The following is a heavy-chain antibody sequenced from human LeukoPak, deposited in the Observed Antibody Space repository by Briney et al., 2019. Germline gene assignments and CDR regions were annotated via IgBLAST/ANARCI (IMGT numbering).Heavy chain of an antibody. CDR1: GYTFTGYY. Sequence: ASVKVSCKASGYTFTGYYMHWVRQAPGQGLEWMGWINPNSGGTNYAQKFQGRVTMTRDTSISTAYMELSRLRSDDTAVYYCAKDLSVVTIKTAFDIWGQGTMVTVSS. J-gene: IGHJ3*02. V-gene: IGHV1-2*02. CDR2: INPNSGGT. D-gene: IGHD4-23*01. CDR3: AKDLSVVTIKTAFDI.